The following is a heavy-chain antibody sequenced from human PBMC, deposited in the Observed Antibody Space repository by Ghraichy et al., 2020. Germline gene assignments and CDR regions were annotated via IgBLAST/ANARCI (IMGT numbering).Heavy chain of an antibody. CDR1: GGSIRNRNYY. D-gene: IGHD1-7*01. CDR2: IYYAGST. V-gene: IGHV4-39*01. J-gene: IGHJ5*01. Sequence: SETLSLKCSVSGGSIRNRNYYWGWIRQPPGKTLEWLGSIYYAGSTYYNPSLKSRLTVDVDTSNNQFSLELRSVTAADTAVYFCVRSIWNYQFGPTWSDSWGQGTLVTVSS. CDR3: VRSIWNYQFGPTWSDS.